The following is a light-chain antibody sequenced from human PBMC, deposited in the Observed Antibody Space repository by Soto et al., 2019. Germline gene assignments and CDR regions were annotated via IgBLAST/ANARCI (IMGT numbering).Light chain of an antibody. CDR1: SRDIGSYNV. J-gene: IGLJ1*01. Sequence: QSVLTQPASVPGSPGQSITISCTGTSRDIGSYNVVSWYQQHPGKPPKLMIYEVTKRPSGVSNRFSGSKSANTASLTISGLQPEDEADYYCCSFAGFSTYVFGTGTKVTVL. CDR2: EVT. V-gene: IGLV2-23*02. CDR3: CSFAGFSTYV.